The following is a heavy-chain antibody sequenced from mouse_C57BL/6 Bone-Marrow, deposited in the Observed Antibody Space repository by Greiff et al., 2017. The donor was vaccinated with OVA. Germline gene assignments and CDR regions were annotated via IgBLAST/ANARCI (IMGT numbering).Heavy chain of an antibody. D-gene: IGHD2-5*01. CDR3: TRERAYSNYDFDV. CDR2: ISSGGDYI. CDR1: GFTFSSYA. J-gene: IGHJ1*03. Sequence: DVQLVESGEGLVKPGGSLKLSCAASGFTFSSYAMSWVRQTPEKRLEWVAYISSGGDYIYYADTVKGRFTISRDNARNTLYLQMSSLKSEDTAMYYCTRERAYSNYDFDVWGTGTTVTVSS. V-gene: IGHV5-9-1*02.